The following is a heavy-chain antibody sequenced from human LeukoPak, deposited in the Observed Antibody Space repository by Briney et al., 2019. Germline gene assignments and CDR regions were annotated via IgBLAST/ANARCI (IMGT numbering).Heavy chain of an antibody. CDR2: IRRKTYGGTT. V-gene: IGHV3-49*04. CDR1: GFTVSSNY. CDR3: TRDLGALDY. Sequence: GRSLRLSCAASGFTVSSNYMTWVRQAPGKGLEWVGFIRRKTYGGTTEYAASVKGRFIISRDDSKGIAYLQMNSLKTDDTAVYYCTRDLGALDYWGQGTLVTVSS. J-gene: IGHJ4*02.